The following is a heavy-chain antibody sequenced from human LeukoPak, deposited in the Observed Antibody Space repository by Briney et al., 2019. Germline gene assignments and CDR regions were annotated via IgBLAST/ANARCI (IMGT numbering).Heavy chain of an antibody. CDR2: INPNNGDT. Sequence: ASVKVSCKASGCTITGYYIHWVRQAPGQGPEWMGRINPNNGDTNSAQKFQGRITMTRDTSINTAYMELSRLRSDDTAVYYCARVRRAVVIRKGYYYGMDVWGQGTTVTVSS. CDR1: GCTITGYY. CDR3: ARVRRAVVIRKGYYYGMDV. J-gene: IGHJ6*02. V-gene: IGHV1-2*06. D-gene: IGHD3-22*01.